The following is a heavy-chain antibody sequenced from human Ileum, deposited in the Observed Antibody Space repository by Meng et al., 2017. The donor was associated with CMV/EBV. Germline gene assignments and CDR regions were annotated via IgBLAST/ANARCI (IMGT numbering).Heavy chain of an antibody. D-gene: IGHD4-11*01. CDR3: ARGSGYSIYDD. J-gene: IGHJ4*02. CDR1: GGPVNTGSSY. CDR2: ISYGEFT. V-gene: IGHV4-61*01. Sequence: SETLSLTCTVSGGPVNTGSSYWSWIRQSPGKGLEWIGYISYGEFTNYNPSLRSRVSISVDTSKNQLSLTLTSVTAADAAIYYCARGSGYSIYDDWGQGTLVTVSS.